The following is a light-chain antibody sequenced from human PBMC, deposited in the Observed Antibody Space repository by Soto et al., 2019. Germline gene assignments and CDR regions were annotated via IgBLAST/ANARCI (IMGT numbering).Light chain of an antibody. Sequence: EIVLTQSPATLSLSPGERATLSCRASQSVSSSFLAWYQQKPGQAPRLLIYGASSRATGIPDRFSGSGSGTDFTLTISRLEPEDFAVYYCQQYGNSPLTFGQGTLVEIK. CDR1: QSVSSSF. J-gene: IGKJ1*01. V-gene: IGKV3-20*01. CDR2: GAS. CDR3: QQYGNSPLT.